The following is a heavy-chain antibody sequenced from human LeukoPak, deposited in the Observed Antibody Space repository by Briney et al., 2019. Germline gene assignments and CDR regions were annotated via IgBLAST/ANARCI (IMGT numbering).Heavy chain of an antibody. J-gene: IGHJ2*01. CDR2: IYYSGTT. CDR1: GGSTISGGHY. V-gene: IGHV4-31*03. Sequence: PSESLSLTCTVSGGSTISGGHYWSWTRQHPGKGLEWTGYIYYSGTTYYNPSLKSRVTISIDTSKNQYSLKLSSVTAADTAVYYCARRTHIGWYFDLWGRGTLVTVSS. D-gene: IGHD1-1*01. CDR3: ARRTHIGWYFDL.